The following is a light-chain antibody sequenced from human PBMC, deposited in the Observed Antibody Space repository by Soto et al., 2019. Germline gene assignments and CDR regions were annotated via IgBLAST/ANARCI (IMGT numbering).Light chain of an antibody. CDR1: QSVSSNY. CDR2: GAS. J-gene: IGKJ1*01. CDR3: QQYGTSPRGT. V-gene: IGKV3-20*01. Sequence: DIVLTQSPGTLSLSPGERATLSCRASQSVSSNYLAWYQQKPGQAPRLFIHGASTRATGVPDRFSGSGSGTDFTLTISRLEPEDFAMYYCQQYGTSPRGTFGQGTKVDIK.